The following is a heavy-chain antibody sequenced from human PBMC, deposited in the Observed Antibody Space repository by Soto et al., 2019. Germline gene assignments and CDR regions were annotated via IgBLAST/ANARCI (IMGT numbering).Heavy chain of an antibody. D-gene: IGHD6-6*01. CDR3: ARGPGLGIAARRVVDY. V-gene: IGHV4-39*01. J-gene: IGHJ4*02. CDR2: IYYSGST. Sequence: PSETLSLTCTVSGGSISSTGYFCDWIRQPPGKDLEWIGSIYYSGSTYYNPSLNSRVTISADASRNQFSLKLSSVTAADTAVYYCARGPGLGIAARRVVDYWGQGTLVTVSS. CDR1: GGSISSTGYF.